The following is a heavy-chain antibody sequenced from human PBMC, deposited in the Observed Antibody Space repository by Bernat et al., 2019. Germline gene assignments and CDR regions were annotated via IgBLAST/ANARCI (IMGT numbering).Heavy chain of an antibody. Sequence: EVQLLESGGGLVQPGGSLRLSCAASGFNFNNYAMSWVRQAPGKGLECVSAITNRGGGTYSANSVKGRLTISRDNSKNTLYLQMNGLRAEDTAVYYCAKRMTTVYYMDVWGKGTTVTVSS. CDR2: ITNRGGGT. V-gene: IGHV3-23*01. J-gene: IGHJ6*03. D-gene: IGHD4-11*01. CDR1: GFNFNNYA. CDR3: AKRMTTVYYMDV.